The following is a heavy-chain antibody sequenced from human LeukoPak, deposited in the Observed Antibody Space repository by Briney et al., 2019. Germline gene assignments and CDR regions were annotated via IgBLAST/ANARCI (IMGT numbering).Heavy chain of an antibody. Sequence: SVKVSCKASGGTFSSYAISWVRQAPGQGLEWMGRIIPILGIANYAQKFQGRVTITADKSTSTAYMELSSLRSEDTAVYYCARYGSGTNAFDIWGQGIMVTVSS. D-gene: IGHD3-10*01. CDR1: GGTFSSYA. J-gene: IGHJ3*02. CDR2: IIPILGIA. CDR3: ARYGSGTNAFDI. V-gene: IGHV1-69*04.